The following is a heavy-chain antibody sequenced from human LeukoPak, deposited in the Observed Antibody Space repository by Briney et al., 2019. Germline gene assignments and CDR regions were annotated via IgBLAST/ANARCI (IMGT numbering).Heavy chain of an antibody. D-gene: IGHD2-15*01. CDR3: ARGVVAAPQTFDY. J-gene: IGHJ4*02. CDR2: VDHTGST. V-gene: IGHV4-59*01. Sequence: SETLSLTCSVSDDSITMYYWTWIRQPPGKGLEWIGYVDHTGSTNSNPSLNGRVSISRDTTKNLFSLRLRSVTAADTAVYYCARGVVAAPQTFDYWGQGTLVTVSS. CDR1: DDSITMYY.